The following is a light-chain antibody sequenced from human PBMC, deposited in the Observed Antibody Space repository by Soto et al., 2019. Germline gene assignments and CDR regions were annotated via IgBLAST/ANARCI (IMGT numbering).Light chain of an antibody. CDR1: QSISTY. CDR2: GAS. CDR3: QQYGNSPLA. V-gene: IGKV3-20*01. Sequence: EILLTQSPVTLSLSPGQRATLSCRASQSISTYLAWYQVKPGQAPRLLIYGASTRATGIPDRFSGSGSGTDFTLTISRLEPEDFAVYYCQQYGNSPLAFGGGTKVDIK. J-gene: IGKJ4*01.